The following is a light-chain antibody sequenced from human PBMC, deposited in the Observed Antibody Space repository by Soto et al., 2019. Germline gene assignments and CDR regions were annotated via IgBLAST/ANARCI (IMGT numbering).Light chain of an antibody. CDR2: AAS. Sequence: EIVLTQSPGTLSLSPGERATLSCRASQSVSSSDLAWLQQKPGQSPRLLIYAASRRAAGVPDRFSGSGSGTDFTLTISSLQSEDFAVYYCQQYNKWPLTFGGGTKVDI. V-gene: IGKV3-20*01. J-gene: IGKJ4*01. CDR3: QQYNKWPLT. CDR1: QSVSSSD.